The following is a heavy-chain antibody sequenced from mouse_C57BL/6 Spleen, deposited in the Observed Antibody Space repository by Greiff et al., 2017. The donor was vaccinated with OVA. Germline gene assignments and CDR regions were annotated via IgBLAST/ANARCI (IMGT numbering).Heavy chain of an antibody. CDR1: GFTFSSYA. CDR2: ISDGGSYT. J-gene: IGHJ4*01. D-gene: IGHD2-4*01. CDR3: ARDLPPGDYDGSY. Sequence: EVMLVESGGGLVKPGGSLKLSCAASGFTFSSYAMSWVRQTPEKRLEWVATISDGGSYTYYPDNVKGRFTISRDNAKNNLYLQMSHLKSEDTAMYYCARDLPPGDYDGSYWGQGTSVTVSS. V-gene: IGHV5-4*01.